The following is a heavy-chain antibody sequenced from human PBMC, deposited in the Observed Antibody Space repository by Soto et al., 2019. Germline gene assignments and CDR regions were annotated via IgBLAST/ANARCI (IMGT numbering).Heavy chain of an antibody. Sequence: GSLRLSCAASGFTFSDSYMSWIRQAPGKGLEWVSYISSSDSTIYYADSVKGRFTISRDNAKNSLYLQMNSLRAEDTAVYYCARGDDAFDIWGQGTMVTVSS. CDR2: ISSSDSTI. J-gene: IGHJ3*02. CDR3: ARGDDAFDI. CDR1: GFTFSDSY. V-gene: IGHV3-11*01.